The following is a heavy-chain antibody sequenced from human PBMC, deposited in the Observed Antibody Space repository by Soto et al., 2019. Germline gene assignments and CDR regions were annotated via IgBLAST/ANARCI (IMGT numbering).Heavy chain of an antibody. J-gene: IGHJ6*02. Sequence: SETLSLTCTVSGGSISSYYWSWIRQPPGKGLEWIGYIYYSGSTNYNPSLKSRVTISVDTSKNQFSLKVSSVTAADTAVYYCARVGDSSGYYIYGMYGWGQGTTVTVAS. CDR1: GGSISSYY. V-gene: IGHV4-59*01. CDR2: IYYSGST. D-gene: IGHD3-22*01. CDR3: ARVGDSSGYYIYGMYG.